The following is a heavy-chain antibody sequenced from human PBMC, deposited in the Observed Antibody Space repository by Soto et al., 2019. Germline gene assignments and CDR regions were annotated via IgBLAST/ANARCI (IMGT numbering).Heavy chain of an antibody. D-gene: IGHD3-16*01. CDR1: GGSINSSNG. Sequence: PSETLSLTCAVSGGSINSSNGWRWVREPAKKGLEWMGEIYRSGTTNYNPSLNTRVSISVDESNNHFSLKPTSVTAGDPAIFYSASSHDYSGPYHPPGAFDIWGQGTLVTVSS. V-gene: IGHV4-4*02. CDR3: ASSHDYSGPYHPPGAFDI. CDR2: IYRSGTT. J-gene: IGHJ3*02.